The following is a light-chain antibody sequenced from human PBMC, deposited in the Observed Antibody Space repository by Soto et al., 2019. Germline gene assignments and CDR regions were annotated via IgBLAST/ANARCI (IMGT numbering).Light chain of an antibody. J-gene: IGLJ2*01. Sequence: QSVLTQPPSASGTPGRRVIISCSGSSSNIGSNYVYWYQQLPGTAPKRLIYSTNQRPSGVPDRFSGSKSGTSASLAISGLRSEDEADYYCAAWDDGLLFGGGTKLTVL. CDR1: SSNIGSNY. CDR2: STN. CDR3: AAWDDGLL. V-gene: IGLV1-47*02.